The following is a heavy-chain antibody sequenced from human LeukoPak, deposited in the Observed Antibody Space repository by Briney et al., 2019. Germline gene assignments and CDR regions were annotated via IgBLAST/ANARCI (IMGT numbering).Heavy chain of an antibody. CDR2: ISGSGGST. CDR1: GFTFNSYA. Sequence: GGSLRLSCAASGFTFNSYAMSWVRQAPGKGLEWVSAISGSGGSTYYADSVKGRFTISRDNSKNTLYLQMNSLRAEDTAVYYCAKPGGEPWYYFDYWGQGTLVTVSS. CDR3: AKPGGEPWYYFDY. D-gene: IGHD1-26*01. J-gene: IGHJ4*02. V-gene: IGHV3-23*01.